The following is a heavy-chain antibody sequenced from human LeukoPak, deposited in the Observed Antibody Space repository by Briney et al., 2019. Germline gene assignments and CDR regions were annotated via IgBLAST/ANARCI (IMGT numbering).Heavy chain of an antibody. D-gene: IGHD4-23*01. J-gene: IGHJ4*02. CDR1: GGSISRGGYY. CDR3: ARVEIRGGNPEGYFDY. CDR2: IYYSGST. Sequence: SETLSLTCTVSGGSISRGGYYWSWIRQHPGKGLEWIGYIYYSGSTYYNPSLKSRVTISVDTSKNQFSLKLSSVTAADTAVYYCARVEIRGGNPEGYFDYWGQGTLVTVSS. V-gene: IGHV4-31*03.